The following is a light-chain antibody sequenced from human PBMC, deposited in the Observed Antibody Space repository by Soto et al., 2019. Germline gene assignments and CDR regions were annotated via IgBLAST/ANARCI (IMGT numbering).Light chain of an antibody. V-gene: IGLV1-44*01. CDR2: NNN. CDR1: SSNIGSKT. J-gene: IGLJ2*01. CDR3: AVWDDSLNGVV. Sequence: QSVLTQPPSASGTPGQRVTISCSGSSSNIGSKTVNWYQQVPGTAPKVLIYNNNQRASGVPDRFSGSKSGTSASLAISGLQSEDEADYYCAVWDDSLNGVVFGGGTQLTVL.